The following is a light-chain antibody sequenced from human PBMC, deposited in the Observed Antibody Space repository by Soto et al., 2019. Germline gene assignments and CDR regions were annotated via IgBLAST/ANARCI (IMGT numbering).Light chain of an antibody. Sequence: EIHVTHSASSLCASLGDIVTITFQAIQDISKCLNWYQQKAGKAPKLLIYAASNLQSGVPSRFSGSGSETDLTLTISSMKPEDFATYYCQQSYSSPPITFGQGTRLEIK. CDR3: QQSYSSPPIT. CDR2: AAS. CDR1: QDISKC. J-gene: IGKJ5*01. V-gene: IGKV1-39*01.